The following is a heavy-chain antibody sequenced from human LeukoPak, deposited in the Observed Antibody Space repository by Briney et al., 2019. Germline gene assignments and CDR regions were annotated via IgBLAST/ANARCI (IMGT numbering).Heavy chain of an antibody. J-gene: IGHJ4*02. Sequence: SETLSLTCAVSGASISGSGYYLGWIRQPPGKGLEWIGNIYYTGSTYYNASLQSRVTISIDTSRNQFSLRLNSVTAADTAMYYCVKSGGYGLIDYWGQGTLVTVSS. CDR3: VKSGGYGLIDY. D-gene: IGHD1-26*01. CDR1: GASISGSGYY. CDR2: IYYTGST. V-gene: IGHV4-39*01.